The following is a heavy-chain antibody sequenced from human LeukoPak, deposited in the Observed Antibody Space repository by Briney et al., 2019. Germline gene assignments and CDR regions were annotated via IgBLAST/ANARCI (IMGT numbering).Heavy chain of an antibody. CDR2: IYPGDSDT. Sequence: GESLKISCQGSGYSFTSYWIGWVRQMPGKGLEWMGIIYPGDSDTRYSPSFQGQVTISADKSISTAYLQWSSLKASDTAMYYCVRDGYNYEWYFDLWGRGTLVTVSS. D-gene: IGHD5-24*01. V-gene: IGHV5-51*01. J-gene: IGHJ2*01. CDR1: GYSFTSYW. CDR3: VRDGYNYEWYFDL.